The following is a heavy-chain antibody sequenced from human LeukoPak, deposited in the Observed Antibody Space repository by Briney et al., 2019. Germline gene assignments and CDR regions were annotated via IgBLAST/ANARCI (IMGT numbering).Heavy chain of an antibody. J-gene: IGHJ6*02. D-gene: IGHD4-17*01. CDR2: IIPIFGTA. CDR3: ARDPVGTTQSYYYGMDV. Sequence: ASVKVSCKASGGTFSSYAISWVRQAPGRGLEWMGGIIPIFGTANYAQKFQGRVTITADESTSTAYMELSSLRSEDTAVYYCARDPVGTTQSYYYGMDVWGQGTTVTVSS. V-gene: IGHV1-69*13. CDR1: GGTFSSYA.